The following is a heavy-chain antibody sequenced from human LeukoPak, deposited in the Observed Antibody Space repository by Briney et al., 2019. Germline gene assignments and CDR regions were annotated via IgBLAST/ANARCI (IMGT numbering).Heavy chain of an antibody. V-gene: IGHV3-66*02. CDR3: ANSPRGPYDY. CDR1: GFTVSSNY. Sequence: PGGSLRRSCAASGFTVSSNYMSWVRQAPGKGLEWVSVIYSGGSTYYADSVKGRFTISRDNSKNTLYLRMNSLRAEDTAVYYCANSPRGPYDYWGQGTLVTVSS. J-gene: IGHJ4*02. D-gene: IGHD3-10*01. CDR2: IYSGGST.